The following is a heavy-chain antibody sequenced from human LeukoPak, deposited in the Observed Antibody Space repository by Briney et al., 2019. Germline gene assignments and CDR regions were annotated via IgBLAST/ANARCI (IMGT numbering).Heavy chain of an antibody. CDR3: ARGGRYYDSSGRDAFDI. D-gene: IGHD3-22*01. V-gene: IGHV4-39*07. Sequence: PSETLSLTCTVSGDSISTSGYYWGWIRQPPGKELEWIGSIYHSGSTYYNPSLKSRVTISVDRSKNQFSLKLSSVTAADTAVYYCARGGRYYDSSGRDAFDIWGQGTMVTVSS. J-gene: IGHJ3*02. CDR1: GDSISTSGYY. CDR2: IYHSGST.